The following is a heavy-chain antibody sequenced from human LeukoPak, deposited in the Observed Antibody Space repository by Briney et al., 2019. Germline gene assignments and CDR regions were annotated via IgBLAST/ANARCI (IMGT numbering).Heavy chain of an antibody. J-gene: IGHJ4*02. CDR3: TRPSTVTTQYS. CDR2: IWPNGINK. V-gene: IGHV3-30*19. Sequence: GRSLRLSCAASGFLVSSCGMHWVRQAPGKGLEWVAVIWPNGINKYYADSVKGRFTISRDNSKNTLYLQMNSLRAEDTAVYYCTRPSTVTTQYSWGQGTLVTVSS. D-gene: IGHD4-17*01. CDR1: GFLVSSCG.